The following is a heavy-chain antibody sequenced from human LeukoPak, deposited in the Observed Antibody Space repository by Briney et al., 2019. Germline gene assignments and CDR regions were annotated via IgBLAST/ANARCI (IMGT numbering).Heavy chain of an antibody. Sequence: GASVKVSCKASGYTFTSYAMHWVRQAPGQRLEWMGWINAGNGNTKYSQKFQVRVTITRDTSASTAYMELSSLRSEDTAVYYCARGGSTVVVPAAMPFDYWGQGTLVTVSS. CDR2: INAGNGNT. CDR1: GYTFTSYA. D-gene: IGHD2-2*01. V-gene: IGHV1-3*01. CDR3: ARGGSTVVVPAAMPFDY. J-gene: IGHJ4*02.